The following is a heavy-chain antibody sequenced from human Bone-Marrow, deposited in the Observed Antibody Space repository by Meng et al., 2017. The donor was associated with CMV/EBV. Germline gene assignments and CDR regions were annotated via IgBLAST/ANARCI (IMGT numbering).Heavy chain of an antibody. Sequence: ASVKVSCKASGYTFTSYGITWVRQAPGQGLEWMGWISAYNGNTNYAQKLQGRVTMTTDTSTSTAYMELRSLRSDDTAVYYCARTAIVVVPAATDYWGQGTLVTVSS. D-gene: IGHD2-2*01. V-gene: IGHV1-18*01. J-gene: IGHJ4*02. CDR1: GYTFTSYG. CDR3: ARTAIVVVPAATDY. CDR2: ISAYNGNT.